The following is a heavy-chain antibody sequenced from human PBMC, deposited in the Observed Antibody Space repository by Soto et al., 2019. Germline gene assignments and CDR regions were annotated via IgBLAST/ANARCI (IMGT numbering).Heavy chain of an antibody. Sequence: QITLKESGPTLVKPTQTLTLTCTFSGFSLTTDRVGVGWIRQPPGEALEWLAVIYWDDSKTYRPSLESSLTITQDTSKTQVALTMTNMDSLNTATNYSAHAYGARSLYGGQGTLVTVPS. CDR3: AHAYGARSLY. D-gene: IGHD3-10*01. V-gene: IGHV2-5*02. J-gene: IGHJ4*02. CDR1: GFSLTTDRVG. CDR2: IYWDDSK.